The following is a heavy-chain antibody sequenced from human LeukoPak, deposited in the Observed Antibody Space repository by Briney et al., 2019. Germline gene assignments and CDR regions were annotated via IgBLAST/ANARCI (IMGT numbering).Heavy chain of an antibody. CDR2: INPNSGGT. D-gene: IGHD3-22*01. CDR3: ARGPSYYYDSSGYYHY. CDR1: GYTFTGYY. Sequence: ASVKVSCKASGYTFTGYYMHWVRQAPGQGLEWMGWINPNSGGTNYAQKFQGRVTMTRDTSISTAYMELSRLRSDDTAVYYCARGPSYYYDSSGYYHYWGQGTLVTVSS. J-gene: IGHJ4*02. V-gene: IGHV1-2*02.